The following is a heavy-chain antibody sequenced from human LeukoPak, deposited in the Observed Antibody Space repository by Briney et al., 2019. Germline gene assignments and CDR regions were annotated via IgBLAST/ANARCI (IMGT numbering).Heavy chain of an antibody. CDR2: IWYDGSNK. CDR1: GFTLSSYG. J-gene: IGHJ3*02. Sequence: PGRSLRLSCAASGFTLSSYGMHWVRQAPGKGLEWVAVIWYDGSNKYYADSVKGRFTISRDNSKNTLYLQMNSLRAEDTAVYYCAKPKDGDSDAFDIWGQGTMVTVSS. CDR3: AKPKDGDSDAFDI. D-gene: IGHD4-17*01. V-gene: IGHV3-33*06.